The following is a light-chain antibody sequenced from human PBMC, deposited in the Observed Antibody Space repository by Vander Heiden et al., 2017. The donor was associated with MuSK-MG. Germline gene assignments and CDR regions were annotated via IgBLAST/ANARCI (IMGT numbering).Light chain of an antibody. Sequence: SYALTQPPPVPVAPGQTARITWGRNKIGTKSVHWDQQKPGQAPILVVYDDNDRPSRIPERFSGSNSGNTATLTITRVEAGDEADYYCQVWDSSSDHWVFGGGTKLTVL. CDR2: DDN. CDR3: QVWDSSSDHWV. CDR1: KIGTKS. V-gene: IGLV3-21*02. J-gene: IGLJ3*02.